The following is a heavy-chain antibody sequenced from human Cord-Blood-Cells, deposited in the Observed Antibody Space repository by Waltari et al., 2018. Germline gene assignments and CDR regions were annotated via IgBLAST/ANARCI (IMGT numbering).Heavy chain of an antibody. CDR3: ARIVLFCSGYTNFDY. D-gene: IGHD3-3*01. J-gene: IGHJ4*02. V-gene: IGHV2-26*01. CDR2: IFSNDEK. CDR1: GFSLSNARMG. Sequence: QVTLKESGPVLVKTTETLTLTCTVSGFSLSNARMGVSWIRQPPGKALEWLAHIFSNDEKSYSTSLKSRLTISKDTSNIQLVLTMTNMDPVDTATYYCARIVLFCSGYTNFDYWGQGTLVTVSS.